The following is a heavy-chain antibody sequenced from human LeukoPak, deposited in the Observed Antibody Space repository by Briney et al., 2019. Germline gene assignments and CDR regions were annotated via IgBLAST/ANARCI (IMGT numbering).Heavy chain of an antibody. CDR3: ARRAGGYSHPYDY. CDR1: GFTFSTFA. CDR2: ISSTGGTT. Sequence: PGGSLRLSCAASGFTFSTFAMIWVRQPPGKGLEWVSGISSTGGTTYYADSVKGRFTISRDNSKNTLYLQMNSLRAEDTAVYYCARRAGGYSHPYDYWGQGILVTVSS. V-gene: IGHV3-23*01. D-gene: IGHD4-23*01. J-gene: IGHJ4*02.